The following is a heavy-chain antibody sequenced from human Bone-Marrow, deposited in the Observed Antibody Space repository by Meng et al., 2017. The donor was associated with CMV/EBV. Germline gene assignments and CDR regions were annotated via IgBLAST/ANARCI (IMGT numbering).Heavy chain of an antibody. CDR2: ISYDGSNK. V-gene: IGHV3-30-3*01. CDR1: GFTFSSYA. D-gene: IGHD1-26*01. J-gene: IGHJ4*02. Sequence: SLKTSCAASGFTFSSYAMHWVRQAPGKGLEWVAVISYDGSNKYYADPVKGRFTISRDNSKNTLYLQMNSLRAEDTAVDYCARDGIVGATTGGDYWGQGTLVTVSS. CDR3: ARDGIVGATTGGDY.